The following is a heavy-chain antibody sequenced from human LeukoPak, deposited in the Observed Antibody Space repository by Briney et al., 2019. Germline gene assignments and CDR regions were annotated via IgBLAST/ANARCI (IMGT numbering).Heavy chain of an antibody. CDR3: ARVPGDQGYYDS. V-gene: IGHV3-7*03. Sequence: LXLXXXXXGFTFXXHWMSWVRQAPGKXLEWVATIKRDGSEIYYVDSVKGRFTISRDNAKSSLYLQMNGLRAEDTAVYYCARVPGDQGYYDSWGQGTLVTVSS. D-gene: IGHD2-21*01. CDR1: GFTFXXHW. J-gene: IGHJ4*02. CDR2: IKRDGSEI.